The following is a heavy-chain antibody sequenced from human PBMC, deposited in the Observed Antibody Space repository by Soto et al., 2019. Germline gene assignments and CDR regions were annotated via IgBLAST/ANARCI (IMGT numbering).Heavy chain of an antibody. CDR3: ARDYRDDFWSGYYWLYYYGMDV. Sequence: GASVKVSCKASGGTFSSYAISWVRQAPGQGLEWMGGIIPIFGTANYAQKFQGRVTITADESTSTAYMELSSLRSEDTAVYYCARDYRDDFWSGYYWLYYYGMDVWGQGTTVTVSS. V-gene: IGHV1-69*13. CDR1: GGTFSSYA. CDR2: IIPIFGTA. J-gene: IGHJ6*02. D-gene: IGHD3-3*01.